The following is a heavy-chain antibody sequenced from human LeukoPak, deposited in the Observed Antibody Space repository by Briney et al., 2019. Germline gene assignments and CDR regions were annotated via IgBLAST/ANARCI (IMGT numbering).Heavy chain of an antibody. J-gene: IGHJ3*02. D-gene: IGHD3-16*02. Sequence: SETLSLTCAVYGGSFSGYYWSWIRQPPGKGLEWIGEINHSGSTTYNPSLKSRVTISVDTSKNQFSLKLSSVAAADTAVYYCAGGQAIWGSYRYTLASAFDIWGQGTMVTVSS. CDR3: AGGQAIWGSYRYTLASAFDI. CDR1: GGSFSGYY. V-gene: IGHV4-34*01. CDR2: INHSGST.